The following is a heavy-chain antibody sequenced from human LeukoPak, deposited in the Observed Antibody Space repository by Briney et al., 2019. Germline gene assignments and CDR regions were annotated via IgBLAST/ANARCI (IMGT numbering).Heavy chain of an antibody. CDR2: TNAGNGNT. CDR1: GYTFTSYA. V-gene: IGHV1-3*02. Sequence: ASVKVSRKASGYTFTSYAMHWVRQAPGQRLEWMGWTNAGNGNTKYSQEFQGRVTITRDTSASTTYMELRSLRSEDMAVYDCAREGDYYDSSGVLDAFGIWGQGTMVTVSS. D-gene: IGHD3-22*01. J-gene: IGHJ3*02. CDR3: AREGDYYDSSGVLDAFGI.